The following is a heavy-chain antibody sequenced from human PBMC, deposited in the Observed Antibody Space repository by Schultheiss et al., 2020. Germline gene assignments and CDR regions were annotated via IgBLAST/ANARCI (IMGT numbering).Heavy chain of an antibody. D-gene: IGHD3-22*01. CDR3: ARDSNYYDSSGYYYYGMDV. J-gene: IGHJ6*02. V-gene: IGHV3-23*01. CDR1: GFIVSTYS. Sequence: GGSLRLSCAASGFIVSTYSMSWVRQAPGKGLEWVSTFSGSGDSTYYADSVKGRFTISKDNSKNTLNLQMNSLRAEDTAVYYCARDSNYYDSSGYYYYGMDVWGQGTTVTVSS. CDR2: FSGSGDST.